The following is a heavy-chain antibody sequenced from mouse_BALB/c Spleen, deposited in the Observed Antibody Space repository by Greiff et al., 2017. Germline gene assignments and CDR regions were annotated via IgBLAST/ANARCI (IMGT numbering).Heavy chain of an antibody. Sequence: VQLLESGPGLVAPSQSLSLSCTVSGFSLTGYGVDWVRQPPGKGLEWLGMIWGDGSTDYNSALKSRLSISKDNSKSQGFLKMNSLQTDDTARYYCATSYYGSVYWGQGTLVTVSA. CDR1: GFSLTGYG. V-gene: IGHV2-6-7*01. CDR2: IWGDGST. J-gene: IGHJ3*01. D-gene: IGHD1-1*01. CDR3: ATSYYGSVY.